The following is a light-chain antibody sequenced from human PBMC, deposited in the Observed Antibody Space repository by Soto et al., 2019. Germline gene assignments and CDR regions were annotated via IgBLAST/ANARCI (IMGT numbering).Light chain of an antibody. Sequence: QSALTQPASVSGSPGQSITISCTGTSSDVGAYNSVSWYQQHPGKAPKLMIYDVSGRPSGVSNRFLGSKSGNTASLTISGLQAEDEADYYCSSYTSSSTYVVFGGGTQLTVL. V-gene: IGLV2-14*01. CDR3: SSYTSSSTYVV. CDR2: DVS. CDR1: SSDVGAYNS. J-gene: IGLJ2*01.